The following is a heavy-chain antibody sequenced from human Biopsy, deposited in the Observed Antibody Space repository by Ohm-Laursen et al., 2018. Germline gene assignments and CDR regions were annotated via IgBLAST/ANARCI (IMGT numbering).Heavy chain of an antibody. Sequence: SQTLSLTCTVSGDSLTTGPENWSWIRQSPSQGLEYIGFIYSGGNTNYNPSLKNRVTMSVDTSKNQFYLKLYSVTAADTAVYYCARGRRTSGWPYFDNWGQGALVIV. D-gene: IGHD6-19*01. CDR1: GDSLTTGPEN. V-gene: IGHV4-61*01. CDR3: ARGRRTSGWPYFDN. CDR2: IYSGGNT. J-gene: IGHJ4*02.